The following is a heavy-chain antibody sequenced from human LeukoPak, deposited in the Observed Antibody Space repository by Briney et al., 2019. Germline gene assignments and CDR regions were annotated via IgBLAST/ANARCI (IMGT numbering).Heavy chain of an antibody. D-gene: IGHD3-3*01. J-gene: IGHJ4*02. CDR3: ARVQGVRFLEWLPNYFDY. V-gene: IGHV4-34*01. CDR1: GGSFSGYY. Sequence: SETLSLTRAVYGGSFSGYYWSWIRQPPGKGLEWIGEINHSGSTNYNPSLKSRVTISVDTSKNQFSLKLSSVTAADTAVYYCARVQGVRFLEWLPNYFDYWGQGTLVTVSS. CDR2: INHSGST.